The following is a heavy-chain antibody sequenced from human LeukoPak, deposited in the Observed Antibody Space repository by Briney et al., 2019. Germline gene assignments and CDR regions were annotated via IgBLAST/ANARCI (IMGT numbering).Heavy chain of an antibody. CDR3: ARGRFSSSWYPSPYYYYYYGMDV. V-gene: IGHV4-34*01. J-gene: IGHJ6*02. Sequence: PSETLSLTCAVYGGSFSGYYWSWIRQPPGKGLEWIGEINHGGSTNYNPSLKSRVTISVDTSKNQFSLKLSSVTAADTAVYYCARGRFSSSWYPSPYYYYYYGMDVWGQGTTVTVSS. D-gene: IGHD6-13*01. CDR1: GGSFSGYY. CDR2: INHGGST.